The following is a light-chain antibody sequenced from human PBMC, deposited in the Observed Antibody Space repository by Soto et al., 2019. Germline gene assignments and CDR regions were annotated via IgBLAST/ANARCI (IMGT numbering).Light chain of an antibody. CDR2: AAS. CDR1: QSISNY. V-gene: IGKV1-39*01. J-gene: IGKJ4*01. Sequence: DIQMTQSPSSLSASVGDRVTITCRASQSISNYLNWYQQKPGKAPKLLIYAASSLQSGVPSRFSGSGSGTDFTLTISSLRHEDFATYYCQQSYSTPQELTFGGGTKVEI. CDR3: QQSYSTPQELT.